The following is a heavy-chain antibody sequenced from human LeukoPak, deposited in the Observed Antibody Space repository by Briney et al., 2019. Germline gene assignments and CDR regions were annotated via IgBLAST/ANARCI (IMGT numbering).Heavy chain of an antibody. CDR2: FDPEDGET. CDR3: AKDRLRWWIQLWLPFDY. D-gene: IGHD5-18*01. Sequence: GASVKVSCKVSGYTLTELSMHWVRQAPGKGLEWMGGFDPEDGETIYAQKFQGRVTMTEDTSTDTAYMELSSLRSEDTAVYYCAKDRLRWWIQLWLPFDYWGQGTLVTVSS. CDR1: GYTLTELS. V-gene: IGHV1-24*01. J-gene: IGHJ4*02.